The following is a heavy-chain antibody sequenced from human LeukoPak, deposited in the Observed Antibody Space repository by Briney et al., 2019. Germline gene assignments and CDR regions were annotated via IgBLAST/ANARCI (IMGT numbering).Heavy chain of an antibody. V-gene: IGHV1-24*01. J-gene: IGHJ4*02. CDR1: GYTLTELS. CDR3: ATGVWVRTIAVAGKVFYYFDY. Sequence: ASVKVSCKVSGYTLTELSMHWVRQAPGKGLERMGGFDPEDGETIYAQKFQGRVTMTEDTSTDTAYMELSSLRSEDTAVYYCATGVWVRTIAVAGKVFYYFDYWGQGTLVTVSS. CDR2: FDPEDGET. D-gene: IGHD6-19*01.